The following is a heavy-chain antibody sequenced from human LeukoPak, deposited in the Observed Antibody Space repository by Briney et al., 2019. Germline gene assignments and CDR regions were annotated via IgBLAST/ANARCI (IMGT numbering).Heavy chain of an antibody. J-gene: IGHJ4*02. Sequence: PGGSLRLSCAASGFTFSNYGMHWVRQAPGKGLEWVAFIQFDGNNQNYADSMKGRFTISRDNSKNTLYLRMNSLRAEDTAVYHCAKGTFGSSPFFAYWGQGTLVTVSS. D-gene: IGHD6-6*01. CDR3: AKGTFGSSPFFAY. V-gene: IGHV3-30*02. CDR2: IQFDGNNQ. CDR1: GFTFSNYG.